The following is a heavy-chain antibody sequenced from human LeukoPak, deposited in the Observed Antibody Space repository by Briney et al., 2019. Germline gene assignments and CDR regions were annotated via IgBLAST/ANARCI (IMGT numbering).Heavy chain of an antibody. CDR2: INHSGST. Sequence: SETLSLTCAVYGGSFSGYYWSWIRQPPGKGLEWIGEINHSGSTNYNPSLKSRVTISVDTSKNQFSLKQSSVTAADTAVYYCARGYYDSSGYYYGFFDYWGQGTLVTVSS. CDR1: GGSFSGYY. CDR3: ARGYYDSSGYYYGFFDY. V-gene: IGHV4-34*01. D-gene: IGHD3-22*01. J-gene: IGHJ4*02.